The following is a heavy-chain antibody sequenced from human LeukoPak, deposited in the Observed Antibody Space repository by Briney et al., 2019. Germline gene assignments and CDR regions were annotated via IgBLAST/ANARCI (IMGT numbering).Heavy chain of an antibody. CDR3: ANDIVVVPAATVPFDY. CDR1: GFTFSSYG. V-gene: IGHV3-30*02. J-gene: IGHJ4*02. CDR2: IRYDGSNK. D-gene: IGHD2-2*01. Sequence: GGSLRLSCAASGFTFSSYGMHWVRQAPGKGLEWVAFIRYDGSNKYYADSVKGRFTISRDNSKNTLYLQMNSLRAEDTAVYYCANDIVVVPAATVPFDYWGQGTLVTVSS.